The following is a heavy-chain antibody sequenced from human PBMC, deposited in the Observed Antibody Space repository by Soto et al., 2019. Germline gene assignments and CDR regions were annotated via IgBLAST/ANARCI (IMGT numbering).Heavy chain of an antibody. Sequence: QVQLVQSGAEVKKPGASVKVSCKASGYTFTGYYMHWVRQAPGQGLEWMGWINPNSGGTNYAQKFQGWVTMTRDTSISTAYMELSRLRSDDTAVYYCARAPVGAFPYWYFDLWGRGTLVTVSS. J-gene: IGHJ2*01. CDR1: GYTFTGYY. CDR3: ARAPVGAFPYWYFDL. D-gene: IGHD1-26*01. V-gene: IGHV1-2*04. CDR2: INPNSGGT.